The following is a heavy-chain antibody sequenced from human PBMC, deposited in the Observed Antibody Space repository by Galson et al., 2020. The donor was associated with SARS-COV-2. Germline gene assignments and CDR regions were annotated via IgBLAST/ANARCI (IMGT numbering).Heavy chain of an antibody. V-gene: IGHV3-53*01. J-gene: IGHJ6*02. Sequence: GESLKISCAASGFAVSDSYMSWIRQAPGKGLEWVALLYTGGSASYTGSVKGRFTISRDNSKNSLYLHMNSLRLEDMAVYYCARDPYSGGWTNYYYFGMDVWGQGTTVTVSS. D-gene: IGHD6-19*01. CDR1: GFAVSDSY. CDR2: LYTGGSA. CDR3: ARDPYSGGWTNYYYFGMDV.